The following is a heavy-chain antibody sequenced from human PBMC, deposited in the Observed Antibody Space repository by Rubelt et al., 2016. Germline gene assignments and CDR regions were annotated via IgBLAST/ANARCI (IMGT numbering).Heavy chain of an antibody. CDR2: IYYSGST. D-gene: IGHD6-6*01. Sequence: QVQLQESGPGLVKPSETLSLTCTVSGGSISSYYWSWIRQPPGKGLEWIGYIYYSGSTNYNPTVRVGVTISGDPARTQFSLKLGSVTAADTAWYYCARSPVAARPHYFDYWGQGTLVTVSS. CDR3: ARSPVAARPHYFDY. J-gene: IGHJ4*02. V-gene: IGHV4-59*12. CDR1: GGSISSYY.